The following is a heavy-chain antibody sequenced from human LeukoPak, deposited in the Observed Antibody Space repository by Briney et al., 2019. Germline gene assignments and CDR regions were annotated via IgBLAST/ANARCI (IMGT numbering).Heavy chain of an antibody. CDR3: AYNRNFALDN. V-gene: IGHV4-4*02. CDR1: GASIDSHSW. CDR2: IYHSGGA. D-gene: IGHD1-14*01. J-gene: IGHJ4*02. Sequence: PSGTLSLTCAVSGASIDSHSWWSWVRQPPGKGLEWIGEIYHSGGANYKPSLKSRVTMSVDTSKNHFSLKLTSVTAADAAVYYCAYNRNFALDNWGQGTLVTVSS.